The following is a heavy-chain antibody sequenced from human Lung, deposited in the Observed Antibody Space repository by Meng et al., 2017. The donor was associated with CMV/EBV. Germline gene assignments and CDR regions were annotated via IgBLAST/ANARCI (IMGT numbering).Heavy chain of an antibody. CDR2: IRSKAYGGTT. Sequence: SCTASGFTFDYYGMHWVRQPPGKGLEWVGFIRSKAYGGTTEYAASVKGRFTISRDDSKSIAYLQMNSLNTEDTAMYYCTRDPGLSTSWYFDYWGQGTXVTVSS. CDR3: TRDPGLSTSWYFDY. CDR1: GFTFDYYG. D-gene: IGHD2/OR15-2a*01. V-gene: IGHV3-49*04. J-gene: IGHJ4*02.